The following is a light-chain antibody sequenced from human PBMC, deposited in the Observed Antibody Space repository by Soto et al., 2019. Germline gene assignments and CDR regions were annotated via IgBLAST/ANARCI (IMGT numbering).Light chain of an antibody. CDR1: QSVSSN. V-gene: IGKV3-15*01. Sequence: EIVRTQSPATMSVSPGQRVTLSCGASQSVSSNLAWYQQKVGQAPRLLIYGASTRATGIPARFSGIGSGTEFTLTISSLQSEDFAVYYGQQYNNWPPWTFGQGTKVDIK. CDR3: QQYNNWPPWT. CDR2: GAS. J-gene: IGKJ1*01.